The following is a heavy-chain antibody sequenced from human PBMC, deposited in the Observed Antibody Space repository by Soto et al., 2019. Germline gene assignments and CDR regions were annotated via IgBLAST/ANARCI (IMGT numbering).Heavy chain of an antibody. V-gene: IGHV4-59*02. CDR3: ARAHGTLPDRFDP. CDR2: LYYSWTT. J-gene: IGHJ5*02. D-gene: IGHD6-13*01. CDR1: GGSVSGYF. Sequence: QVRLQESGPGLVKPSETLSLTCTVSGGSVSGYFWTWIRQPPGKGLEWIGYLYYSWTTNYNPSLQSRVTMPIDKSKNQFSLRLTSVTAADTAMYYCARAHGTLPDRFDPWGQGTLVIVSS.